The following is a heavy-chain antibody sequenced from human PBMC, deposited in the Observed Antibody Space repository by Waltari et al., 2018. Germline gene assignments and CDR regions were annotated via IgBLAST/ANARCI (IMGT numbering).Heavy chain of an antibody. CDR3: VRDTSTMTQQPNGMDV. Sequence: QVHLVQSGAEVKKPGSSVKVSCKASGGPYSRFGLRWVRLAPGPGLEWMGGIVPVFGTTNYAQKFEGRVTITADESTSTVYMELSSLRSEDTAVYYCVRDTSTMTQQPNGMDVWGQGTTVTVAS. CDR1: GGPYSRFG. D-gene: IGHD1-1*01. J-gene: IGHJ6*02. CDR2: IVPVFGTT. V-gene: IGHV1-69*01.